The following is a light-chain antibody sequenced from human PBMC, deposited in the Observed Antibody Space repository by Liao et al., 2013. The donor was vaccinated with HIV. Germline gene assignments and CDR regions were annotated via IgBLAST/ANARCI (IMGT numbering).Light chain of an antibody. CDR1: ELGNKN. CDR3: QVWDSYSTFV. J-gene: IGLJ1*01. CDR2: EDD. V-gene: IGLV3-1*01. Sequence: SFELTQPPSVSVSPGQTASVTCSGDELGNKNICWYQQRPGQSPVLVISEDDKRPSGIPERFSGSKSGNTATLTISGTQPMDEADYYCQVWDSYSTFVFGTGTKVTVL.